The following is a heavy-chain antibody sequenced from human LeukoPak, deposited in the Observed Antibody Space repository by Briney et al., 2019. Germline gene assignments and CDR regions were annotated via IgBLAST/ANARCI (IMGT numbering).Heavy chain of an antibody. CDR2: ISSSSSYI. Sequence: GGSLRLSCAASGFTFSSYSMNWVRQAPGKGLEWVSSISSSSSYIYYADSVKGRFTISRDNAKNSLYLQMNSLRAEDTAVYYCARGYYDILTGLTVGRGTSENWFDPWGQGTLVTVSS. D-gene: IGHD3-9*01. CDR1: GFTFSSYS. V-gene: IGHV3-21*01. J-gene: IGHJ5*02. CDR3: ARGYYDILTGLTVGRGTSENWFDP.